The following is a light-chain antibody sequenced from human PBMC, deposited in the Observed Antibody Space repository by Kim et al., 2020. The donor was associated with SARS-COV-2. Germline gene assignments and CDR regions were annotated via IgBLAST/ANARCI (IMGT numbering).Light chain of an antibody. J-gene: IGKJ2*01. Sequence: SPGENATLSCMASQSTGSNSLAWYQQKAGQAPRLLIYAASSRATGIPDRFSGSVSGTDFTLTISRLEPEDFAVYSCQQYGSSPMYTFGQGTKLEI. CDR3: QQYGSSPMYT. V-gene: IGKV3-20*01. CDR1: QSTGSNS. CDR2: AAS.